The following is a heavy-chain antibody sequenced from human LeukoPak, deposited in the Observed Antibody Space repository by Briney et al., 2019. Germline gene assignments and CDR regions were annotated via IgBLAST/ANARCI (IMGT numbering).Heavy chain of an antibody. J-gene: IGHJ4*02. V-gene: IGHV4-4*07. CDR2: IYTSGST. CDR3: ARGCGGDCHSRDTYYFDY. Sequence: SETLSLTCTVSGGSISSYYWSWIRQPAGKGLEWIGRIYTSGSTNYNPSLKSRVTMSVDTSKNQFSLKLSSVTAADTAVYYCARGCGGDCHSRDTYYFDYWGQGTLVTVSS. CDR1: GGSISSYY. D-gene: IGHD2-21*02.